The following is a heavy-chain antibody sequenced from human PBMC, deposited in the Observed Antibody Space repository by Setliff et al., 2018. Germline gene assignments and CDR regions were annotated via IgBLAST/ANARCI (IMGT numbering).Heavy chain of an antibody. D-gene: IGHD1-7*01. V-gene: IGHV3-23*03. Sequence: GGSLRLSCAASGFTFSTYAMSWVRQAPGKGLEWVSIIYSGDRNTFYTDSVKGRFTIFRDGSKNTLFLQMTSLRAEDTAVYYCAKPQVELRWGFESWGQGTPVTVSS. J-gene: IGHJ4*02. CDR1: GFTFSTYA. CDR3: AKPQVELRWGFES. CDR2: IYSGDRNT.